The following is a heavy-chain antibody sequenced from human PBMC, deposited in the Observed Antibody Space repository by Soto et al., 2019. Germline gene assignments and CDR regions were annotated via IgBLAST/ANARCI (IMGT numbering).Heavy chain of an antibody. Sequence: GASVKVSCKASGYTFTSYYMHWVRQAPGQGLEWMGKINPSGGSTSYAQKFQGRVTMTRDTSTSTVYMELSSLRSEDTAVYYCARDASIAAAENWFDPWGQGTLVTVSS. CDR1: GYTFTSYY. CDR2: INPSGGST. D-gene: IGHD6-13*01. J-gene: IGHJ5*02. CDR3: ARDASIAAAENWFDP. V-gene: IGHV1-46*03.